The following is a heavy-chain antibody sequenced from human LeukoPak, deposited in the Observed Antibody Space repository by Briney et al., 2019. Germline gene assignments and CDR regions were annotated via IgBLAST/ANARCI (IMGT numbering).Heavy chain of an antibody. D-gene: IGHD2-21*02. CDR2: ISGSGDFI. CDR1: GFSFSSFG. CDR3: ARDSEAYCGGDCYFYFDY. Sequence: GGSLRLSCAVSGFSFSSFGMIWVRQAPGKGLEWLASISGSGDFIYYADSVKGRFTISKDNTKNLVHLQLTSLRAEDTAVYYCARDSEAYCGGDCYFYFDYWGQGTRVTVSS. J-gene: IGHJ4*02. V-gene: IGHV3-21*01.